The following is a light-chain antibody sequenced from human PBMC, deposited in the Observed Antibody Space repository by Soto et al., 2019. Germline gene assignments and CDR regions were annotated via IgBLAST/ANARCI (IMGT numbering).Light chain of an antibody. V-gene: IGKV1-8*01. CDR3: QQYYSYPYT. CDR1: QGISSY. J-gene: IGKJ2*01. Sequence: AIRMTQSPSSLSASTGDRVTITCRASQGISSYLAWYQQKPGKAPKLLIYAASTLQSGVPSRFSGSGSGTDFTLTFSCLQSEDLATYYFQQYYSYPYTFGQGNKLEIK. CDR2: AAS.